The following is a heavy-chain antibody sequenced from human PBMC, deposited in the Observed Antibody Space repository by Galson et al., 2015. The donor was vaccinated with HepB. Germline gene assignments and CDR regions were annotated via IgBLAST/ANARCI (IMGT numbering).Heavy chain of an antibody. CDR1: GFTFSSYA. D-gene: IGHD6-19*01. V-gene: IGHV3-23*01. J-gene: IGHJ4*02. CDR2: ISGSGGST. Sequence: SLRLSCAASGFTFSSYAMSWVRQAPGKGLEWVSAISGSGGSTYYADSVKGRFTISRDNSKNTLYLQMNSLRAEDTAVYYCAKDDTPLAVAGTIFDYWGQGTLVTVSS. CDR3: AKDDTPLAVAGTIFDY.